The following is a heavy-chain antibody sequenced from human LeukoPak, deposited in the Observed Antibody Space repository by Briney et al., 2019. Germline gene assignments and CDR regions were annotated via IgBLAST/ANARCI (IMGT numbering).Heavy chain of an antibody. CDR3: ARGERYCSSTSCRNFDY. Sequence: ASVKVSCKASGGTFSSYAISWVRQAPGQGLEWMGGIIPIFGTANYAQKFQGRVTITTDESTSTAYMELSSLRSEDTAVYYCARGERYCSSTSCRNFDYWGQGTLVNVSS. J-gene: IGHJ4*02. CDR1: GGTFSSYA. D-gene: IGHD2-2*01. CDR2: IIPIFGTA. V-gene: IGHV1-69*05.